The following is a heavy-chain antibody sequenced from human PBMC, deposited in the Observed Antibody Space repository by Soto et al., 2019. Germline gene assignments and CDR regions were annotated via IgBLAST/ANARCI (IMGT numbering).Heavy chain of an antibody. Sequence: ALQARYSDPAGTFTTYGIGCVRQMPGKGLEWMGVIDPSDSDARYNPSFQGQVTISADKSIRTTYLQWSSLKASDSAMYYCIGPLRTGFAIGVWGQGPTVTVSS. CDR2: IDPSDSDA. V-gene: IGHV5-51*01. CDR3: IGPLRTGFAIGV. J-gene: IGHJ6*02. D-gene: IGHD2-21*01. CDR1: AGTFTTYG.